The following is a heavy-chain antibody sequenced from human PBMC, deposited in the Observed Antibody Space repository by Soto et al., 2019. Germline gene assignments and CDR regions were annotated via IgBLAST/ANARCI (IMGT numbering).Heavy chain of an antibody. V-gene: IGHV3-13*04. CDR3: ARAKPNDYGDYGVGYYYGMDV. J-gene: IGHJ6*02. CDR1: GFTFSSYD. D-gene: IGHD4-17*01. CDR2: IGTAGDT. Sequence: EVQLVESGGGLVQPGGSLRLSCAASGFTFSSYDMHWVRQATGKGLEWVSAIGTAGDTYYPGSVKGRFTISRENAKNSLXLXXNSLRAGDTAVYYCARAKPNDYGDYGVGYYYGMDVWGQGTTVTVSS.